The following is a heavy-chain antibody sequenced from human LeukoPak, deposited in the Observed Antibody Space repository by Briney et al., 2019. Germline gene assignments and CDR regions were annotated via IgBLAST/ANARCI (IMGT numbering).Heavy chain of an antibody. CDR2: MSSDGSNK. V-gene: IGHV3-30-3*01. CDR1: GFTFSIYA. CDR3: DPHDSSSHF. D-gene: IGHD6-6*01. Sequence: QPGGSLRLSCAISGFTFSIYAMPWLRQAPGKGLEWVAFMSSDGSNKYYADSVKGRFTISRDNSKNTLYLQMNSLRDEDTAVYYCDPHDSSSHFWGRGTLVTVSS. J-gene: IGHJ4*02.